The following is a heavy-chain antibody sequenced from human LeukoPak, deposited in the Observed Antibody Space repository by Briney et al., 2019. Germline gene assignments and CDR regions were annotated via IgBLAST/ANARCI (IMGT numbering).Heavy chain of an antibody. Sequence: GSLRLSCATSGFTFSNFEMTWVRQAPEKGLEWIGEVPDSGATKYNPSLKGRVTISVDKSRTQISLRLHSVTAADTAMYYCAVYILQSGGKNVGDSWGQGSLVTVSS. CDR2: VPDSGAT. CDR3: AVYILQSGGKNVGDS. D-gene: IGHD2-8*01. J-gene: IGHJ4*02. CDR1: GFTFSNFEM. V-gene: IGHV4-4*02.